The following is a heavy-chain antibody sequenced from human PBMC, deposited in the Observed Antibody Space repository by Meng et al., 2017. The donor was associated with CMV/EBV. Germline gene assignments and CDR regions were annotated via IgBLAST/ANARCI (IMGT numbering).Heavy chain of an antibody. Sequence: GESLKISCAGSGFTFSDYEMSWVRQAPGKGLEWVSNIDYSGTGVYYADSMRGRFTISRDNAKNSLYLQMNSLRAEDTAVYYCARGAAARPIDYWGQGTLVTVSS. V-gene: IGHV3-48*03. CDR2: IDYSGTGV. CDR1: GFTFSDYE. CDR3: ARGAAARPIDY. J-gene: IGHJ4*02. D-gene: IGHD6-6*01.